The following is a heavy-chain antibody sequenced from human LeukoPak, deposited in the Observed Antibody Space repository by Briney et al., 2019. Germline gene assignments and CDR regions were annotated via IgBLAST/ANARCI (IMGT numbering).Heavy chain of an antibody. Sequence: GGSLRLSCAASGFTFSSYAMHWVRQAPGKGLEWVAVISYDESNKYYADSVKGRFTISRDNSKNTLYLQMNSLRAEDTAVYYCARPPYGSGSKPDYFDYWGQGTLVTVSS. CDR3: ARPPYGSGSKPDYFDY. CDR1: GFTFSSYA. V-gene: IGHV3-30*04. D-gene: IGHD3-10*01. J-gene: IGHJ4*02. CDR2: ISYDESNK.